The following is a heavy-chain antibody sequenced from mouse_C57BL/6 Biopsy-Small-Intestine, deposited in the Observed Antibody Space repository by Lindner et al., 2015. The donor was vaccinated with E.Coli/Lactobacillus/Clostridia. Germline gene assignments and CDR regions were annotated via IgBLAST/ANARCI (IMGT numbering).Heavy chain of an antibody. Sequence: VQLQESGAELVKPGASVKLSCTASGFNIKDYYLHWVKQRTEQGLEWIGRIDPENGEIKYAPKFQGKATVTADTYSNTAYLRLISLTFEDSAVFYCVRSGWGSGTMDFWGKGTSVTVSS. D-gene: IGHD3-1*01. V-gene: IGHV14-2*01. J-gene: IGHJ4*01. CDR2: IDPENGEI. CDR1: GFNIKDYY. CDR3: VRSGWGSGTMDF.